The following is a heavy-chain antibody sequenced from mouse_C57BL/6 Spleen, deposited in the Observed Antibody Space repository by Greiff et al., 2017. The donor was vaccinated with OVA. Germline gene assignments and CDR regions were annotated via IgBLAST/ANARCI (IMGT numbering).Heavy chain of an antibody. CDR3: ARRTGTGGDY. Sequence: VQLQQPGAELVKPGASVKLSCKASGYTFTSYWMQWVKQRPGQGLEWIGEIDPSDSYTNYNQKFKGKATLTVDTSSSTAYMQLSSLTSEDSAVYYCARRTGTGGDYWGQGTTLTVSS. J-gene: IGHJ2*01. CDR1: GYTFTSYW. V-gene: IGHV1-50*01. D-gene: IGHD4-1*01. CDR2: IDPSDSYT.